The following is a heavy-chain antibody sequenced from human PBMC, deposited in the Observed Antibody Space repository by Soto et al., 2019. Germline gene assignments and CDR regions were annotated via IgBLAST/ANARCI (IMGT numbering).Heavy chain of an antibody. CDR1: GFTFSSYA. CDR3: TTDHPYYYDGSSYDH. CDR2: ISGSGGST. D-gene: IGHD3-22*01. Sequence: GGSLRLSCAASGFTFSSYAMSWVRQAPGKGLEWVSAISGSGGSTYYADSVKGRFTISRDNSKNTVFLQMISLKSEDTAVYHCTTDHPYYYDGSSYDHWGPGTLVTVSS. J-gene: IGHJ4*02. V-gene: IGHV3-23*01.